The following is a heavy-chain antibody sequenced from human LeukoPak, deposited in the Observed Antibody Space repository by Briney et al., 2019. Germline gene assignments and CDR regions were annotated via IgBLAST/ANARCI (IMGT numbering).Heavy chain of an antibody. CDR2: IYYSGST. V-gene: IGHV4-59*12. J-gene: IGHJ4*02. D-gene: IGHD3-22*01. CDR3: ASNPMTMIVVAIDY. CDR1: GGSISSYY. Sequence: SETLSLTCTVSGGSISSYYWSWIRQPPGKGLEWIGYIYYSGSTNYNPSLKSRVTISVDRSKNQFSLKLSSVTAADTAVYYCASNPMTMIVVAIDYWGQGTLVTVSS.